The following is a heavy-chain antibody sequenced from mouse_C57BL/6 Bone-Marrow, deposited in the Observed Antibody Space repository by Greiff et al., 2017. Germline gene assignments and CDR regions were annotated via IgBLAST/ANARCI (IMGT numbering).Heavy chain of an antibody. CDR2: ISSGSSTI. J-gene: IGHJ4*01. V-gene: IGHV5-17*01. Sequence: EVHLVESGGGLVKPGGSLKLSCAASGFTFSDYGMHWVRQAPEKGLEWVAYISSGSSTINYADKVKGRFTISIDKDKNTLFLQMTSLRSQDTAMSYFSRIHCYYYARDYWGQGTSVTVSA. CDR3: SRIHCYYYARDY. CDR1: GFTFSDYG.